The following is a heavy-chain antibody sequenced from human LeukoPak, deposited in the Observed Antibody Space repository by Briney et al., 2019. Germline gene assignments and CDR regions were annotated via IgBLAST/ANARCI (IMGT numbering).Heavy chain of an antibody. D-gene: IGHD2/OR15-2a*01. V-gene: IGHV4-39*01. J-gene: IGHJ3*01. CDR1: GLSICSIRAY. Sequence: SDTLSLPRTLSGLSICSIRAYCGSVRQPRGKGLELIGRIYHRGSRYYIPSLKSRVTVSVDTSKNHFSLKLSSVTAADTAVYYYTRHSGTSLGFYADFDLWGQGTMVTVSS. CDR2: IYHRGSR. CDR3: TRHSGTSLGFYADFDL.